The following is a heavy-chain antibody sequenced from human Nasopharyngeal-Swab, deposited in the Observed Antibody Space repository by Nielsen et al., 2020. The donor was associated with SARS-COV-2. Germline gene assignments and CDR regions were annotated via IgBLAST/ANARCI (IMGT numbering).Heavy chain of an antibody. CDR1: GFTFSSYG. CDR2: IKQDGSEK. V-gene: IGHV3-7*01. J-gene: IGHJ4*02. Sequence: GESLKISCAASGFTFSSYGMHWVRQAPGKGLEWVANIKQDGSEKYYVDSVKGRFTISRDNAKNSLYLQMNSLRAEDTAVYYCARDVNGSPLGYWGQGTLVTVSS. D-gene: IGHD2-15*01. CDR3: ARDVNGSPLGY.